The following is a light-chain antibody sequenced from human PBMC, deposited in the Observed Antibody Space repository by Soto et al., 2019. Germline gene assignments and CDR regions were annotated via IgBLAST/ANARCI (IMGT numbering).Light chain of an antibody. Sequence: EIVLTQSPGTLSLSAGESASLSCRASQSVSTSVAWYQQKPGQAPRLLLYGASSWATGIPDRFSGSGSGTDVTLTINRLEPEDFAVYYCQQYPTTPWTFGRGTKVEVK. CDR2: GAS. V-gene: IGKV3-20*01. CDR1: QSVSTS. CDR3: QQYPTTPWT. J-gene: IGKJ1*01.